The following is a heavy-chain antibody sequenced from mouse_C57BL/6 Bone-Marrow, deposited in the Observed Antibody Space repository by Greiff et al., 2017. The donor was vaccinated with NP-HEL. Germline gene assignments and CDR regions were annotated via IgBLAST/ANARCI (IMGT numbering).Heavy chain of an antibody. CDR3: TDQWADY. V-gene: IGHV6-3*01. CDR1: GFTFSNYW. CDR2: IRLKSDNYAT. J-gene: IGHJ2*01. D-gene: IGHD1-3*01. Sequence: EVKVEESGGGLVQPGGSMKLSCVASGFTFSNYWMNWVRQSPEKGLEWVAQIRLKSDNYATHYAESVKGRFTISRDDSKSSVYLQMNNLRAEDTGIYYCTDQWADYWGQGTTLTVSS.